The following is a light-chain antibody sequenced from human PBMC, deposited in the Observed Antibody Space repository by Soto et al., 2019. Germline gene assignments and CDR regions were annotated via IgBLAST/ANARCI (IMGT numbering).Light chain of an antibody. CDR3: QQYGSSPPIT. Sequence: EIVVTQAPGTLSLYPGERATLSCRASQSVSSSYLAWYQQKPGQAPRLLIYGASSRATGIPDRFSGSGSGTDFTLTISRLEPEDFAVYYCQQYGSSPPITFGQGTRLEIK. J-gene: IGKJ5*01. V-gene: IGKV3-20*01. CDR2: GAS. CDR1: QSVSSSY.